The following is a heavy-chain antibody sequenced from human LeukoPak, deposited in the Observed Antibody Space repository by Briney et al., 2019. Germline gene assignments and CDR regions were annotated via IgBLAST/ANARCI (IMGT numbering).Heavy chain of an antibody. CDR2: IYYSGST. CDR3: ARVYGSSVSCFDP. V-gene: IGHV4-59*12. Sequence: SETLSLTCTVSGGSISSYYWSWLRQPPGKGLEWIGYIYYSGSTYYNPSLKSRVTISVDTSKNQFSLKLSSVTAADTAVYYCARVYGSSVSCFDPGGQGTLVTVSS. J-gene: IGHJ5*02. CDR1: GGSISSYY. D-gene: IGHD4-23*01.